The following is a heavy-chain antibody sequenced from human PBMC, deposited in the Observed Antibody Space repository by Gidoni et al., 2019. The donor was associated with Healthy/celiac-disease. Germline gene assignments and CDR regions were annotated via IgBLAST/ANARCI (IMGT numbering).Heavy chain of an antibody. CDR1: GGSFSGYY. V-gene: IGHV4-34*01. CDR2: INHSGRT. Sequence: QVQLQQWGAGLLKPSETLSLTCAVYGGSFSGYYWSWIRQPPGTGLEWIGEINHSGRTNYNPSLKSRVTISVDTSKNQFSLKLSSVTAADTAVYYCARGGGESDYVWGSYRYTYHFDYWGQGTLVTVSS. J-gene: IGHJ4*02. CDR3: ARGGGESDYVWGSYRYTYHFDY. D-gene: IGHD3-16*02.